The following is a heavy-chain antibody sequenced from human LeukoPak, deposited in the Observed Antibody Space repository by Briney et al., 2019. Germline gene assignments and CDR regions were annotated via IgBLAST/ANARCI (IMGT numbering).Heavy chain of an antibody. V-gene: IGHV4-34*01. CDR1: GGSFSGYY. Sequence: SETLSLTCAVYGGSFSGYYWSWIRQPPGKGPEWIGEINHSGSTNYNPSLKSRVTISVDTSKNQFSLKLSSVTAADTAVYYCARGFHWGGYYFDFWGQGTLVTVSS. D-gene: IGHD7-27*01. CDR3: ARGFHWGGYYFDF. CDR2: INHSGST. J-gene: IGHJ4*02.